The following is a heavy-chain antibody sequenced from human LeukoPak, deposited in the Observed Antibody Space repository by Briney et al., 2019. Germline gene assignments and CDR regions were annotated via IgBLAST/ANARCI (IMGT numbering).Heavy chain of an antibody. Sequence: SETLSLTCAVSGGSISDTNWWSWVRQPPGRGLEWIGEVYHSGTTNYNPSFKSRIAISVDKSKNQFSLKLSSVTAADTAVYYCAREFDSSGYDAFDIWGQGTMVTVSS. CDR3: AREFDSSGYDAFDI. J-gene: IGHJ3*02. D-gene: IGHD6-19*01. CDR1: GGSISDTNW. CDR2: VYHSGTT. V-gene: IGHV4-4*02.